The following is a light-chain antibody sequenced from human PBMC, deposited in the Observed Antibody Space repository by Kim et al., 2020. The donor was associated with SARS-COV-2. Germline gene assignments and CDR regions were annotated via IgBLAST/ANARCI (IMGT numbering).Light chain of an antibody. CDR1: QTVNNW. J-gene: IGKJ2*01. CDR2: DAS. V-gene: IGKV1-5*01. CDR3: QQYDIPPFT. Sequence: SAFVGDRVTIPCRASQTVNNWLAWYQQKPGKAPKVLVFDASNLESGVPSTFSGSGSGTEFTLTITSLQPDDFATYYCQQYDIPPFTFGQGTKLEIK.